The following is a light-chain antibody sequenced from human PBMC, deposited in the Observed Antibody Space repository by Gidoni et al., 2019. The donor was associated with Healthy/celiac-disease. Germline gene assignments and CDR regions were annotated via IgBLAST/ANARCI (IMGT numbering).Light chain of an antibody. CDR2: DAS. CDR3: QQYNSYSRWT. CDR1: QSISSW. V-gene: IGKV1-5*01. J-gene: IGKJ1*01. Sequence: DIQMTQSPSTLSASVGDRVTITFRASQSISSWLAWYQQKPGKAPKLLIYDASSLESGVPSRFSGSGSGTAFTLTISSLQPDDFATYYCQQYNSYSRWTFGQGTKVEIK.